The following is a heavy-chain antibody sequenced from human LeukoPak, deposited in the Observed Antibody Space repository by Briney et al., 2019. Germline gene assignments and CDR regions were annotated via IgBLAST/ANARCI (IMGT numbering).Heavy chain of an antibody. J-gene: IGHJ4*02. CDR2: IIPIFGTA. CDR3: ARRSPIAVAGKFDY. D-gene: IGHD6-19*01. Sequence: SVKVSCKASGGTFSSYAISWVRQAPGQGLEWMGGIIPIFGTANYAQKFQGRVTITADESTSTAYMELSSLRSEDTAVYYCARRSPIAVAGKFDYWGQGILVTVSS. CDR1: GGTFSSYA. V-gene: IGHV1-69*13.